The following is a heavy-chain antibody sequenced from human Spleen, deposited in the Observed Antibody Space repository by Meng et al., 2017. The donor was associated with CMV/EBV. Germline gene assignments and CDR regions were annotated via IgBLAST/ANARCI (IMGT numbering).Heavy chain of an antibody. Sequence: GDRVSSNSAAWTGIRQSPSRGLEWLGRTYYRSKWYNDYAGSVQSRITINPDTSKNQFSLQLISVTPEDTAVYYCARDEYGSSSWFDPWGQGTLVTVSS. J-gene: IGHJ5*02. CDR2: TYYRSKWYN. CDR3: ARDEYGSSSWFDP. CDR1: GDRVSSNSAA. V-gene: IGHV6-1*01. D-gene: IGHD6-6*01.